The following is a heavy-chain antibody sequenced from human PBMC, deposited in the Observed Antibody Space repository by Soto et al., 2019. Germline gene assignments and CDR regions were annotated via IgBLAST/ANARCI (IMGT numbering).Heavy chain of an antibody. CDR1: GYTFTSYG. V-gene: IGHV1-18*04. J-gene: IGHJ4*02. D-gene: IGHD2-15*01. CDR3: ARLGRYCSGGSCYSGSYYFYVDY. Sequence: ASVKVSCKASGYTFTSYGISWVRQAPGQGLEWMGWISAYNGNTNYAQKLQGRVTMTTDTSTSTAYMGLRCLRSDDTAVYYCARLGRYCSGGSCYSGSYYFYVDYWGQGTLVTVSS. CDR2: ISAYNGNT.